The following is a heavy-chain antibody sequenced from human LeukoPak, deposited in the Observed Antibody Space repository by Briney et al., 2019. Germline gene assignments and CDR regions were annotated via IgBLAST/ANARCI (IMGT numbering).Heavy chain of an antibody. J-gene: IGHJ6*02. Sequence: PGGSLRLSCAASGFTFSSYAMSWVRQAPGKGLEWVSAISGSGGSTYYADSVKGRFTISRDNSKNTLYLQMNSLRAEDTAVYYCAQAYAGSGSTFAPLYGMDVWGQGTTVTVSS. D-gene: IGHD3-10*01. CDR3: AQAYAGSGSTFAPLYGMDV. CDR2: ISGSGGST. V-gene: IGHV3-23*01. CDR1: GFTFSSYA.